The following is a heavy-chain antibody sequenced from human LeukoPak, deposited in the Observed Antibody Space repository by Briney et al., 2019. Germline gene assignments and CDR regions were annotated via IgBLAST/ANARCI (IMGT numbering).Heavy chain of an antibody. CDR1: GFTFSSYS. Sequence: GGSLRLSCAASGFTFSSYSMNWVRQAPGKGLEWVSSISSSSSYIYYADSVKGRFTISRDNAKNSLYLQMNSLRAEDTAVYYCARDYGSSSAEFDYWGQGTLVTVSS. CDR3: ARDYGSSSAEFDY. J-gene: IGHJ4*02. D-gene: IGHD6-6*01. CDR2: ISSSSSYI. V-gene: IGHV3-21*01.